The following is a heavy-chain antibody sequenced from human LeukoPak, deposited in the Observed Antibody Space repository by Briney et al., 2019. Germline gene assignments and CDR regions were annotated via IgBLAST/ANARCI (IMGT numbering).Heavy chain of an antibody. CDR2: IYYSGST. CDR1: GGSISSSSYY. Sequence: SETLSLTCTVSGGSISSSSYYWGWIRQPPGKGLEWIGSIYYSGSTYYNPSLKSRVTISVDTSKNQFSLKLSSVTAADTAVYYCARDVIVVVPAAAYYYYYMDVWGKGTTVTVSS. V-gene: IGHV4-39*07. D-gene: IGHD2-2*01. J-gene: IGHJ6*03. CDR3: ARDVIVVVPAAAYYYYYMDV.